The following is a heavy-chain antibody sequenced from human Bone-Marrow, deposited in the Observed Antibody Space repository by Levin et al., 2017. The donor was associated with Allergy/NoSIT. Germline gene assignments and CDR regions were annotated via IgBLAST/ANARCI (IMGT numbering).Heavy chain of an antibody. Sequence: GGSLRLSCAASGFTFSSYSMNWVRQAPGKGLEWVSYISSSGSTIYYADSVKGRFTISRDNAKNSLDLQMNSLRAEDTAVYYCARDPPFYYDSSGSDYWGQGPRVTVSS. CDR1: GFTFSSYS. CDR3: ARDPPFYYDSSGSDY. J-gene: IGHJ4*02. D-gene: IGHD3-22*01. CDR2: ISSSGSTI. V-gene: IGHV3-48*01.